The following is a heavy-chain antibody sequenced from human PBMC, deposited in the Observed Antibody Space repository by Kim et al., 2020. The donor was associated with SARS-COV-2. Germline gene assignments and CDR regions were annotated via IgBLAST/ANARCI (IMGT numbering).Heavy chain of an antibody. J-gene: IGHJ4*02. Sequence: GESLKISCKSSGYSFTTYWIDWVRQVPGKGLEWMARINPSDSSTKYSPSFQGHVTISADKSITTAYLQWSSLEASDTAMYYCARHQGGVWTGFHFDSWGQGTLATVSS. CDR3: ARHQGGVWTGFHFDS. CDR2: INPSDSST. CDR1: GYSFTTYW. D-gene: IGHD3-3*01. V-gene: IGHV5-10-1*01.